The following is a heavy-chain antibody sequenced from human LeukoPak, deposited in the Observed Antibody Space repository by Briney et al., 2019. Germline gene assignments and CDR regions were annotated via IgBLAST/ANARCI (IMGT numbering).Heavy chain of an antibody. CDR3: ARELRGGTFDY. V-gene: IGHV1-2*02. D-gene: IGHD3-10*01. J-gene: IGHJ4*02. CDR1: GYTSTGYY. Sequence: ASVKVSCKASGYTSTGYYIHWVRQAPGQGLEWMGWINPNSGVTGYAQKFQGRVTVARDTSISTAYMELSSLRSDDTAVYYCARELRGGTFDYWGQGTLVTVSS. CDR2: INPNSGVT.